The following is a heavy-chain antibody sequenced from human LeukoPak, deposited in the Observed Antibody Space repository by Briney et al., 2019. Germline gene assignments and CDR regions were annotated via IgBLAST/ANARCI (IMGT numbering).Heavy chain of an antibody. J-gene: IGHJ4*02. CDR1: GFTFSTYA. CDR2: ISSSSSTI. Sequence: GGSLRLSCAASGFTFSTYAMSWVRQAPGKGLEWVSYISSSSSTIYYADSVKGRFTISRDNAKNSLYLQMNSLRAEDTAVYYCARGDWSTLYYFDYWGQGTLVTVSS. CDR3: ARGDWSTLYYFDY. D-gene: IGHD2-21*01. V-gene: IGHV3-48*01.